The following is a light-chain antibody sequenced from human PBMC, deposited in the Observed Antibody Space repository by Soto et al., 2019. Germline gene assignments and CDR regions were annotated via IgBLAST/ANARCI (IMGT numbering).Light chain of an antibody. Sequence: QSALTQPRSVSGSPGQSVTVSCTGTSRDVAGYSYVSWFQQHPGKAPQLLIYDVTKRPSGVPDRFSGSKSGNTAALTISGLQAADEAEYFCSSYAGSYTWIFGSGTKVTVL. CDR2: DVT. CDR1: SRDVAGYSY. CDR3: SSYAGSYTWI. J-gene: IGLJ1*01. V-gene: IGLV2-11*01.